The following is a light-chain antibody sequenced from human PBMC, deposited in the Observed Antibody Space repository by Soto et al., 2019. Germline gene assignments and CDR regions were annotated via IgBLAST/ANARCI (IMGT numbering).Light chain of an antibody. CDR2: DAS. V-gene: IGKV1-5*01. CDR1: QSISSW. CDR3: QQYNSAWT. J-gene: IGKJ1*01. Sequence: DIQMTQSPSTLSASVGDRVTITCRASQSISSWLAWYQQKPGKAPKLLIYDASSLESGVPSRFSGSGSGTEFPLTISSLQPDDFATYSCQQYNSAWTFGQGTKVEIK.